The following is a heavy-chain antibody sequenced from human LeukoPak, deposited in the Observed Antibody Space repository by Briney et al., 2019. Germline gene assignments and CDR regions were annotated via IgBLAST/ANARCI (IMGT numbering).Heavy chain of an antibody. J-gene: IGHJ4*02. CDR2: IKQDGSEK. V-gene: IGHV3-7*01. CDR3: ARSAGSSSWYEGYYFDY. CDR1: GFTFSRYW. Sequence: PGGSLRLSCAASGFTFSRYWMNWVRQAPGGGLEWVANIKQDGSEKYYVDSVKGRFTISRDNAKNSLYLQMNSLRAEDTAVYYCARSAGSSSWYEGYYFDYWGQGTLVTVSS. D-gene: IGHD6-13*01.